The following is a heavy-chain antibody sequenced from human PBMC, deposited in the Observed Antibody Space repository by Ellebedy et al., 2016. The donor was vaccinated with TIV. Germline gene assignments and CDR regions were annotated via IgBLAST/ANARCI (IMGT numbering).Heavy chain of an antibody. D-gene: IGHD2-8*01. CDR2: ISWNSGSI. CDR3: AKDSNPYYYYYYMDV. V-gene: IGHV3-9*01. J-gene: IGHJ6*03. CDR1: GFTFDDYA. Sequence: GGSLRLXXAASGFTFDDYAMHWVRQAPGKGLEWVSGISWNSGSIGYADSVKGRFTTSRDNAKNSLYLQMNSLRAEDTALYYCAKDSNPYYYYYYMDVWGKGTTVTVSS.